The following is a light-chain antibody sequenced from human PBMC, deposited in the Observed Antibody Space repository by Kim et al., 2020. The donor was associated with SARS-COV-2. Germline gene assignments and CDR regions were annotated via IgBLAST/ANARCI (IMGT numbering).Light chain of an antibody. CDR3: LQDYDYPLT. J-gene: IGKJ4*01. V-gene: IGKV1-6*01. CDR2: ATS. Sequence: AIQMTQSPSSLSASVGDRVTITCRASQGIRNELGWYQQKPGRATNLLIYATSTLQSGVPSRFSGSGSGTDFTLTISSLQPEDVATYYCLQDYDYPLTFGGGTKVDIK. CDR1: QGIRNE.